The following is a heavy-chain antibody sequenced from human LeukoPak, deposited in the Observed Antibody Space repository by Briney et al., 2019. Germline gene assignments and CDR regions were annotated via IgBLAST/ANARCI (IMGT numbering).Heavy chain of an antibody. CDR3: ARVRSLGYFDL. CDR1: GFTVSSNY. J-gene: IGHJ2*01. V-gene: IGHV3-53*01. CDR2: IYSGGST. Sequence: GGSLRLSCAASGFTVSSNYMSWVRQAPGKGLEWVSVIYSGGSTYYADSVKGRFTISRDNSKNTLYLQVNSLRAEDTAVYYCARVRSLGYFDLWGRGTLVTVSS.